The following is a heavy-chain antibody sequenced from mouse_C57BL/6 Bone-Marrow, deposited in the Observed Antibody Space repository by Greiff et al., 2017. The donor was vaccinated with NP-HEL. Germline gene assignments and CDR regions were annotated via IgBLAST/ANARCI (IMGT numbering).Heavy chain of an antibody. Sequence: QVQLKDSGPELVKPGASVKISCKASGYAFSSSWMNWVKQRPGKGLEWIGRIYPGDGDTNYNGKFKGKATLTADKSSSTAYMQLSSLTSEDSAVYFCARSYYGSSYAWFAYWGQGTLVTVSA. CDR2: IYPGDGDT. D-gene: IGHD1-1*01. CDR1: GYAFSSSW. CDR3: ARSYYGSSYAWFAY. J-gene: IGHJ3*01. V-gene: IGHV1-82*01.